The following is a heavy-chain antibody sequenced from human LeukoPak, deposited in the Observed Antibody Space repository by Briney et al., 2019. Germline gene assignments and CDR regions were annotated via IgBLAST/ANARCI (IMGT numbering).Heavy chain of an antibody. V-gene: IGHV4-38-2*02. D-gene: IGHD2-15*01. CDR3: ARGIGYYYYYMDV. CDR1: GYSISSGYH. Sequence: SETLSLTCTVSGYSISSGYHWGWIRQPPGKGLEWIGSIYHSGSTYYNPSLKSRVTISVDTSKNQFSLKLSSVTAADTAVYYCARGIGYYYYYMDVWGKGTTVTISS. CDR2: IYHSGST. J-gene: IGHJ6*03.